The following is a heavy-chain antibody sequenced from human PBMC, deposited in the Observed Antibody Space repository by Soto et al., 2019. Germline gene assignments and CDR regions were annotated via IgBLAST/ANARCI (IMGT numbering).Heavy chain of an antibody. Sequence: SQTLSLTCAISGDSVSSNSAAWNWIRQSPSRGLEWLGRTYYRSKWYNDYAVSVKSRITINPDTSKNQFSLQLNSVTPEDTAVYYCAIVGGDLNQPYYYYGMDVWGQGTTVTVSS. CDR2: TYYRSKWYN. J-gene: IGHJ6*02. D-gene: IGHD2-21*02. CDR1: GDSVSSNSAA. V-gene: IGHV6-1*01. CDR3: AIVGGDLNQPYYYYGMDV.